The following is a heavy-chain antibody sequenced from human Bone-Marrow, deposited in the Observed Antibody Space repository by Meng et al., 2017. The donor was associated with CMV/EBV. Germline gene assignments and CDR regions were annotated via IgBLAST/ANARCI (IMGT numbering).Heavy chain of an antibody. V-gene: IGHV1-18*01. CDR1: GYTFISYG. CDR3: AREGITMVRGVIITFDAPADY. Sequence: ASVKVSCKASGYTFISYGITWVRQAPGQGLEWMGWISPYNGNTNYAQKLQGRVTMTTDTSTSTAYMELRRLRSDDTAVYYCAREGITMVRGVIITFDAPADYWGQGTRVTGSS. CDR2: ISPYNGNT. J-gene: IGHJ4*02. D-gene: IGHD3-10*01.